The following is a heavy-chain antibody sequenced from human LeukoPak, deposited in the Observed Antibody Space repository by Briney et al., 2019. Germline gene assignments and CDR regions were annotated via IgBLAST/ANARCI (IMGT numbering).Heavy chain of an antibody. CDR3: ARDLSGSYSTFDS. D-gene: IGHD1-26*01. Sequence: GGSLRLSCAASGFTFSSYSMNWVRQAPGKGLEWVSSISGSSTYIYYADSVKGRFTISRDNAKNSLYLQIKSVRAEDTGAYYCARDLSGSYSTFDSWGQGTLVTVSS. V-gene: IGHV3-21*01. CDR1: GFTFSSYS. J-gene: IGHJ4*02. CDR2: ISGSSTYI.